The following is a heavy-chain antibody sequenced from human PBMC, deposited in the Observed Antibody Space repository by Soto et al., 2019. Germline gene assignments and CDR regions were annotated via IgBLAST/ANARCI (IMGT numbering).Heavy chain of an antibody. CDR2: ISSSSSYI. Sequence: GGSLRLSCAASGFTFSSYSMNWVRQAPGKGLEWVSSISSSSSYIYYADSVKGRFTISRDNAKNSLYLQMNSLRAEDTAVYYCARAHYGDYYPHDYWGQGTLVTVSS. CDR1: GFTFSSYS. D-gene: IGHD4-17*01. V-gene: IGHV3-21*01. CDR3: ARAHYGDYYPHDY. J-gene: IGHJ4*02.